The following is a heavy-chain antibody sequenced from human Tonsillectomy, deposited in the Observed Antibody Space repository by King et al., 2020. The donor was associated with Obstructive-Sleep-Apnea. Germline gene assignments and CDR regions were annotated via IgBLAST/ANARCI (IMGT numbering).Heavy chain of an antibody. V-gene: IGHV4-38-2*02. J-gene: IGHJ4*02. CDR1: GYSISSTYY. Sequence: QLQESGPGLVKPSETLSLTCNVSGYSISSTYYWGWIRQPPGKGLEWIGSIYHSGSTYYNPSHKSRVTISVDTSKNQFSLKLSSVTATETAVYYWARGGLWFGELLYDYWGQGTLVTVSS. CDR3: ARGGLWFGELLYDY. CDR2: IYHSGST. D-gene: IGHD3-10*01.